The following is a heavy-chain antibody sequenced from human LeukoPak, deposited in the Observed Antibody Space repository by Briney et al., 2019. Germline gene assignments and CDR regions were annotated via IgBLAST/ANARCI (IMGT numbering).Heavy chain of an antibody. J-gene: IGHJ5*02. Sequence: SETLSLTCTVSSGSITSSVYYCSWIRQPPGKGLEWIAGINYSGVTHYNPSLKSRVTISVDTSKNHFSLSLSSVTAADTAVYYCAIYSSSSGRIDPWGQGTLVTVSS. V-gene: IGHV4-39*02. CDR3: AIYSSSSGRIDP. CDR1: SGSITSSVYY. CDR2: INYSGVT. D-gene: IGHD2-15*01.